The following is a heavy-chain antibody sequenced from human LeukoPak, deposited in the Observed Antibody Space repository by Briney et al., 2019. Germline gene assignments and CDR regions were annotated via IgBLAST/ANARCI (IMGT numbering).Heavy chain of an antibody. CDR1: GFTFRSYG. D-gene: IGHD5-12*01. CDR2: ISGGDGTI. V-gene: IGHV3-23*01. CDR3: AKDKPGGYGSFDP. Sequence: GGSLRLSCAASGFTFRSYGMSWVRQAPGKGLEWVSFISGGDGTIYYADSVKGRFTISRDNSKNTLYLQLNSLRAEDTAVYYCAKDKPGGYGSFDPWGQGTLVTVSS. J-gene: IGHJ5*02.